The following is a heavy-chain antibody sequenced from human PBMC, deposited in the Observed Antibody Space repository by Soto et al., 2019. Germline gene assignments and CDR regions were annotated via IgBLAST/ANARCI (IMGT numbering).Heavy chain of an antibody. CDR1: NYLFGAFG. J-gene: IGHJ3*01. CDR2: ITPYNGNT. CDR3: ARISARRNDFDV. Sequence: QVQLVQSGAEVKNHGASVKVSCQASNYLFGAFGISWVRQAPGQGLEWMGWITPYNGNTHYAEKFQDRVTMTADKSTTTAYMEVRRLTSDDTAVYFCARISARRNDFDVWGQGTVVTVSS. V-gene: IGHV1-18*01.